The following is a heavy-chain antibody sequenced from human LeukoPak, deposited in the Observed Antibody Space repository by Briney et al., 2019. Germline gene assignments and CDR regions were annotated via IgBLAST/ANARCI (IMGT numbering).Heavy chain of an antibody. Sequence: GESLKISCKGSVYSFTNYWIGWVRQLPGKGLKWMGIIYPGDSETRYTPSFQGQVTISADKSISTAYLQWSSLKASDTAMYYCARRGITATKYLCFDPWGKGTLVT. CDR1: VYSFTNYW. V-gene: IGHV5-51*01. D-gene: IGHD1-7*01. CDR2: IYPGDSET. J-gene: IGHJ5*02. CDR3: ARRGITATKYLCFDP.